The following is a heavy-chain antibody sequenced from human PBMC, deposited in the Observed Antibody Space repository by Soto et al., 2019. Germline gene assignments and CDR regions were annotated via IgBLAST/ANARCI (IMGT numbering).Heavy chain of an antibody. J-gene: IGHJ6*02. V-gene: IGHV5-10-1*03. CDR3: ARFLVVPAAIDLYGMDV. D-gene: IGHD2-2*02. Sequence: EVQLVQSGAEVKKPGESLRISCKGSGYSFTSYWISWVRQMPGKGLEWMGRIDPSDSYTNYSPSFQGHVTISADKSISTAYLQWSSLKASDTAMYYCARFLVVPAAIDLYGMDVWGQGTTVTVSS. CDR1: GYSFTSYW. CDR2: IDPSDSYT.